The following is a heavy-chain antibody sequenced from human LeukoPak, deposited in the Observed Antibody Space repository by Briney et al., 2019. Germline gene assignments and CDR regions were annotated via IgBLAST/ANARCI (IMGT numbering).Heavy chain of an antibody. J-gene: IGHJ6*02. CDR1: GFTFSNYW. CDR3: VRAMDV. CDR2: KKQDGSEK. Sequence: GGSLRLSCAASGFTFSNYWMSWVRQAPGKGLEWVANKKQDGSEKYYVDSVKGRFTISRDNAKNSLYLQMNSLRVEDTAVYYCVRAMDVRGQGTTVTVSS. V-gene: IGHV3-7*01.